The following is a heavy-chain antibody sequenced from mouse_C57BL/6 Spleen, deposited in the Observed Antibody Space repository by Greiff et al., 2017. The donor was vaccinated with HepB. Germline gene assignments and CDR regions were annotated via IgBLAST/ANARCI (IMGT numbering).Heavy chain of an antibody. CDR3: ARGGVGVRFDY. J-gene: IGHJ2*01. Sequence: QVQLQQSGAELARPGASVKLSCKASGYTFTSYGISWVKQRTGQGLEWIGEIYPRSGNTYYNEKFKGKATLTADKSSTTAYMELLSLTSEDSAVYFCARGGVGVRFDYWGQGTTLTVSS. CDR2: IYPRSGNT. V-gene: IGHV1-81*01. CDR1: GYTFTSYG. D-gene: IGHD1-1*02.